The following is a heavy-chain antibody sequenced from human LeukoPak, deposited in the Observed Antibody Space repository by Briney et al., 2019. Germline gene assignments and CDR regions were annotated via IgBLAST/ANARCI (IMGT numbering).Heavy chain of an antibody. CDR3: AKDVSAKGPPYGLDV. J-gene: IGHJ6*02. D-gene: IGHD2/OR15-2a*01. CDR1: EFTFSSYA. CDR2: ISASGGST. Sequence: PGGSLRLSCAASEFTFSSYAMQWVRQAPGKGLEWVSGISASGGSTYYADSVKGRFTISRDNSKNTLYLQMNSLRAEDTAIYYCAKDVSAKGPPYGLDVWGQGTTVTVSS. V-gene: IGHV3-23*01.